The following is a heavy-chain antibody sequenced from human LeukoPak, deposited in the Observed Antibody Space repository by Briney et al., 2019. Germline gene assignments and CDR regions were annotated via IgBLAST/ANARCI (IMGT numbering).Heavy chain of an antibody. CDR2: ISAYNGNT. D-gene: IGHD3-22*01. Sequence: ASVKVSCKASGDTFTSYGISWLRQAPGQGLEWMGWISAYNGNTNYAQKLQGRVTMTTDTSTSTAYMELRSLRSDDTAVYYCARDWANLVYYYDSSGQIPYFDYWGQGTLVTVSS. V-gene: IGHV1-18*01. CDR1: GDTFTSYG. CDR3: ARDWANLVYYYDSSGQIPYFDY. J-gene: IGHJ4*02.